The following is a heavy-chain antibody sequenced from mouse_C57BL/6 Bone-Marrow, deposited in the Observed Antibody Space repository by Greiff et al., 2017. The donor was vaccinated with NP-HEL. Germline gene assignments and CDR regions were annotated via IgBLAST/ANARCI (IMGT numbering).Heavy chain of an antibody. CDR1: GYTFTSYW. V-gene: IGHV1-69*01. D-gene: IGHD6-5*01. J-gene: IGHJ4*01. Sequence: QVQLKQPGAELVMPGASVKLSCKASGYTFTSYWMHWVKQRPGQGLEWIGEIDPSDSYTNSNQKFKGKSTLTVDKSSSTAYMQLSSLTSEDSAVYYCARSLLFLYYYAMDYWGQGTSVTVSS. CDR2: IDPSDSYT. CDR3: ARSLLFLYYYAMDY.